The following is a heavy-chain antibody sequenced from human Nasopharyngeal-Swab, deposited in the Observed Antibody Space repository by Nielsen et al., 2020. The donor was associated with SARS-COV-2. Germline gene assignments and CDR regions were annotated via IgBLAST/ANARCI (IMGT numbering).Heavy chain of an antibody. CDR3: ARGHQYQLLFHYSYYMDV. D-gene: IGHD2-2*01. Sequence: ASVQVSCKASGYTFTSYDINWVRQATGQGLEWMGWMNPNSGNTGYAQKFQGRVTMTRHTSISTAYMELSSLRSEDTAVYYCARGHQYQLLFHYSYYMDVWGKGTTVTVSS. CDR2: MNPNSGNT. CDR1: GYTFTSYD. J-gene: IGHJ6*03. V-gene: IGHV1-8*01.